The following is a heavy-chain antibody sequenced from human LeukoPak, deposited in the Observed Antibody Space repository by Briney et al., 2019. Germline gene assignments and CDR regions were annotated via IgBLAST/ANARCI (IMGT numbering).Heavy chain of an antibody. V-gene: IGHV3-48*01. CDR3: ARTYWQRRYYYYYMDV. CDR2: ISSSSSTI. CDR1: GFTFSSYS. D-gene: IGHD2-8*02. Sequence: GGSLRLSCAASGFTFSSYSMNWVRQAPGKGLEWVSYISSSSSTIYYADSVKGRFTISRDNAKNSLYLQMNSLRAEDTAVYYCARTYWQRRYYYYYMDVWGKGTTVTVSS. J-gene: IGHJ6*03.